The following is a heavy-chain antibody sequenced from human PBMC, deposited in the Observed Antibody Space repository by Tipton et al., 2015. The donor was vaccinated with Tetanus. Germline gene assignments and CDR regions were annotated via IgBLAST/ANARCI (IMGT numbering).Heavy chain of an antibody. D-gene: IGHD3-10*01. Sequence: QSGPEVKKPGESLKISCKGSGYSFTSYWIGWVRQMPGKGLEWMGIIYPGDSDTRYSPPFQGQVTISADKSISTAYLQWSSLKASDTAMYYCARHMGFGDLLSLFDYWGQGTLVTVSS. CDR3: ARHMGFGDLLSLFDY. CDR1: GYSFTSYW. V-gene: IGHV5-51*01. CDR2: IYPGDSDT. J-gene: IGHJ4*02.